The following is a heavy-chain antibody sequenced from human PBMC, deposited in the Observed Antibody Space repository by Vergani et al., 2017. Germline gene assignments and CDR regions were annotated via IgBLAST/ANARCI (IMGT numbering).Heavy chain of an antibody. V-gene: IGHV5-51*03. CDR2: IYPGDSDT. J-gene: IGHJ4*02. D-gene: IGHD3-9*01. CDR1: GYSFTSYW. Sequence: EVQLVQSGAEVKKPGESLKISCKGSGYSFTSYWIGWVRQMPGKGLEWMGIIYPGDSDTRYSPSFQGQVTISADKSISTAYLQWSSLKASDTAMYYCARRLLRYFDWLLDPLSYFDYWGQGTLVTVSS. CDR3: ARRLLRYFDWLLDPLSYFDY.